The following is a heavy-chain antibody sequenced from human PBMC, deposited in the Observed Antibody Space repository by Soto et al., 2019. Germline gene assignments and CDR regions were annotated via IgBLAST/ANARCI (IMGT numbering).Heavy chain of an antibody. D-gene: IGHD1-1*01. V-gene: IGHV3-23*01. Sequence: EVQLLESGGGVVQPGGSLRHSCAASGFTFSSYAMSWVRQAPGKGLEWVSVISGSGGSTYYAATVKGRFTISRDNSKNTLYLQMNSLRAEDTAVYYCAKRTTGMNFDYWGQGTLVTVSS. J-gene: IGHJ4*02. CDR2: ISGSGGST. CDR3: AKRTTGMNFDY. CDR1: GFTFSSYA.